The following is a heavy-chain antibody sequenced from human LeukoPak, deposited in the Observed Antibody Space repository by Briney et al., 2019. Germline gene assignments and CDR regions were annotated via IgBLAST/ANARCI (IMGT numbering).Heavy chain of an antibody. V-gene: IGHV1-46*01. CDR1: GYTFTSYY. J-gene: IGHJ5*02. CDR2: INPSGGST. D-gene: IGHD3-9*01. CDR3: ARVGLRYFDWPYNWFDP. Sequence: ASVKVSCKASGYTFTSYYMHWVRQAPGQGLEWMGIINPSGGSTSHAQKFQGRVTMTRDTSTSTVYMELSSLRSEDTAVYYCARVGLRYFDWPYNWFDPWGQGTLVTVSS.